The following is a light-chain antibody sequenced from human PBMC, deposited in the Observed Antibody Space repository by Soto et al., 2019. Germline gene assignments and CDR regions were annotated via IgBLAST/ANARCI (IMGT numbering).Light chain of an antibody. CDR2: EVT. V-gene: IGLV2-8*01. CDR3: SSYAGSKNYVV. CDR1: SSDVGGYNY. Sequence: QSVLTQPPSAYGSPGHSVTISCTGTSSDVGGYNYVSWYQQHPVKAPELMIYEVTKRPSGGPDRFAGSKSGSTASLTVSGLQAEDEADYYCSSYAGSKNYVVFGGGTKVTVL. J-gene: IGLJ2*01.